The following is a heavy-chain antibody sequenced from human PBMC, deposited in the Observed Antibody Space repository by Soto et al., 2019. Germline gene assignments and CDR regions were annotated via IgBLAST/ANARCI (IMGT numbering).Heavy chain of an antibody. CDR1: GFTFSSYG. Sequence: QVQLVESGGGVVQLGRSLRLSCAASGFTFSSYGMHWVRQAPGKGLEWVAVIWYDGSNKYYADSVKGRFTISRDNSKNTLYLQMNSLRAEDTAVYYCARDSSPVVVVAASWFDPWGQGTLVTVSS. D-gene: IGHD2-15*01. J-gene: IGHJ5*02. CDR2: IWYDGSNK. V-gene: IGHV3-33*01. CDR3: ARDSSPVVVVAASWFDP.